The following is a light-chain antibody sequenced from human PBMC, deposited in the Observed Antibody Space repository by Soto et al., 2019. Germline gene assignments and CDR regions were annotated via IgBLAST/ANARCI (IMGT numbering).Light chain of an antibody. CDR1: QSISSW. CDR3: QQSNSYPLT. Sequence: DIQMTQSPSTLSASVGDRVTITCRASQSISSWLAWYQQKPGKAPNLLIHDASSLESGVPSRFSGGGSGTEFTLTISSLPPDDSATYYCQQSNSYPLTFGGGTMVEIK. CDR2: DAS. V-gene: IGKV1-5*01. J-gene: IGKJ4*01.